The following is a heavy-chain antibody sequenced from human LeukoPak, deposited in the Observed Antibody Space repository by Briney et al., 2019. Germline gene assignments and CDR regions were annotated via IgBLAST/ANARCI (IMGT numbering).Heavy chain of an antibody. CDR1: VYSFTAYY. Sequence: ASVTVSCKASVYSFTAYYIHWVRQAPGQGLEWMGWMNPKSPGTNYAQKFQGRVTMTRDTSISTAYMELSSLTSDDSAVYYCARDPAQSYYTDVWGIGTTVTVSS. V-gene: IGHV1-2*02. CDR3: ARDPAQSYYTDV. J-gene: IGHJ6*03. CDR2: MNPKSPGT.